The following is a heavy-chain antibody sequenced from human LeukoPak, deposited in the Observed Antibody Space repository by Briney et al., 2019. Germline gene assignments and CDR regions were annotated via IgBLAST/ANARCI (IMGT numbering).Heavy chain of an antibody. CDR2: IIPIFGTA. Sequence: SAKASRTASGGTFRSYAISWVRQAPGPGLKWLGGIIPIFGTANYAQKFQGRVTFTADESTSTAYMELSSLRSEDTAVYYCAREEDFWSGYYGWGQGTLVTVSS. V-gene: IGHV1-69*13. D-gene: IGHD3-3*01. CDR1: GGTFRSYA. J-gene: IGHJ4*02. CDR3: AREEDFWSGYYG.